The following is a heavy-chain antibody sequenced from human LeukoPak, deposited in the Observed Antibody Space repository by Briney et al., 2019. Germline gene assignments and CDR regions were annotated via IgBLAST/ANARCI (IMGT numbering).Heavy chain of an antibody. CDR1: GGTFTSYA. CDR2: IIPIFGTA. V-gene: IGHV1-69*05. D-gene: IGHD1-26*01. J-gene: IGHJ4*02. Sequence: SLKVSCKASGGTFTSYAISWVRQAPGQGLEWMGRIIPIFGTANYAQKFQGRVTITTDESTSTAYMELSSLRSEDTAVYYCARAGGSYVAYDYWGQGTLVTVSS. CDR3: ARAGGSYVAYDY.